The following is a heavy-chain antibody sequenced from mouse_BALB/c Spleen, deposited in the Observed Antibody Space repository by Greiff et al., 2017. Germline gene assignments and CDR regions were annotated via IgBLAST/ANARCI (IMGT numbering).Heavy chain of an antibody. CDR2: ISYSGST. V-gene: IGHV3-2*02. CDR1: GYSITSDYA. Sequence: EVQLVESGPGLVKPSQSLSLTCTVTGYSITSDYAWNWIRQFPGNKLEWMGYISYSGSTSYNPSLKSRISITRDTSKNQFFLQLNSVTTEDTATYYCARSPLGREAMDYWGQGTSVTVSS. CDR3: ARSPLGREAMDY. J-gene: IGHJ4*01. D-gene: IGHD4-1*01.